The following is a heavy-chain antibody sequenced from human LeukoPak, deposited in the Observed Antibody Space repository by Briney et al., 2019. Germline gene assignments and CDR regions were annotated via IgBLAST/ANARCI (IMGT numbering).Heavy chain of an antibody. Sequence: SETLSLTCTVSGGSISSSSYYWGWIRQPPGKGLEWIGSIYYSGSTYYNPSLKSRVTISVDTSKNQFSLKLSSVTAADTAVYYCARDEYCSGGSCYYYYYYGMDVWGQGTTVTVSS. CDR2: IYYSGST. D-gene: IGHD2-15*01. J-gene: IGHJ6*02. CDR1: GGSISSSSYY. CDR3: ARDEYCSGGSCYYYYYYGMDV. V-gene: IGHV4-39*07.